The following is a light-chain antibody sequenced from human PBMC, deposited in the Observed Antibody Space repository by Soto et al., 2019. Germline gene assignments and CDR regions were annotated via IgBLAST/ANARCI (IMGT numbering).Light chain of an antibody. CDR3: ASWDDSLDGPA. V-gene: IGLV1-44*01. Sequence: QSVLTQPPSASGTPGQRVTISCSGSSSNIGSNTVNWYQQLPGTAPNLLIYTNNQRPSGVPARFSGSKSGTSASLAISGLQSEDEADYYCASWDDSLDGPAFGGGTKLTVL. CDR2: TNN. CDR1: SSNIGSNT. J-gene: IGLJ2*01.